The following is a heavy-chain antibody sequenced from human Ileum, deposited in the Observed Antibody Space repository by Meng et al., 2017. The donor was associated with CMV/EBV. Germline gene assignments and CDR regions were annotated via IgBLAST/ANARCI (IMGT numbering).Heavy chain of an antibody. CDR1: GGSINNSPYF. V-gene: IGHV4-39*07. CDR2: IYYSGTT. D-gene: IGHD3-10*01. J-gene: IGHJ4*02. CDR3: ARSSGSGSFSY. Sequence: HVRESGPGLVEPSGTLSLTCTVSGGSINNSPYFWGWIRQPPGKGLEWIGSIYYSGTTSYNPSLKSRITISVDTSKNQFSLKLTSVTAADTAVYYCARSSGSGSFSYWGQGTLVTVSS.